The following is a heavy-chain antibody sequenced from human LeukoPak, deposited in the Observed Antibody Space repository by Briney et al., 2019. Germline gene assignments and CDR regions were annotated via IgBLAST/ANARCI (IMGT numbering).Heavy chain of an antibody. J-gene: IGHJ5*02. CDR1: GGSFSGYY. Sequence: PSETLSLTCAVYGGSFSGYYWSWIRQPPGKGLEWIGYIYYSGSTNYNPSLKSRVTISVDTSKNQFSLKLSSVTAADTAVYYCARGRRVATIFWFDPWGQGTLVTVSS. CDR3: ARGRRVATIFWFDP. D-gene: IGHD5-12*01. CDR2: IYYSGST. V-gene: IGHV4-59*01.